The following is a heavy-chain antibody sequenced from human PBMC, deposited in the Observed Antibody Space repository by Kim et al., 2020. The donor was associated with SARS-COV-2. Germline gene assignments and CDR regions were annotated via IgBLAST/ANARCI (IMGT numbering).Heavy chain of an antibody. V-gene: IGHV3-9*01. J-gene: IGHJ1*01. CDR1: GFTFGAYA. CDR3: AKCMNYNYDSSGFFQH. Sequence: GGSLRLSCAASGFTFGAYAMHWVRQAPGKGLEWVSGISWNSGSIGYADSVKGRFTISRDNAKNSLYLQMNSLRAEDTALYYCAKCMNYNYDSSGFFQHWGRGALVTVSS. CDR2: ISWNSGSI. D-gene: IGHD3-22*01.